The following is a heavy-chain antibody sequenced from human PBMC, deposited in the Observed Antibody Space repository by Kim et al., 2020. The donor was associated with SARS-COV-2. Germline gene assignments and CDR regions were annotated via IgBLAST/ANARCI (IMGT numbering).Heavy chain of an antibody. V-gene: IGHV4-39*07. CDR1: GGSISSNSFY. J-gene: IGHJ4*02. CDR3: ARTAVDTTMGTLLPPDH. Sequence: SETLSLTCTVSGGSISSNSFYWAWIRQPPGKGLEWIGHIYYSGNTHYRPSLKSRVTGSGDTAKNQFSLKLGSVTAADTAVYYCARTAVDTTMGTLLPPDHWGQGTLVTVSS. D-gene: IGHD5-18*01. CDR2: IYYSGNT.